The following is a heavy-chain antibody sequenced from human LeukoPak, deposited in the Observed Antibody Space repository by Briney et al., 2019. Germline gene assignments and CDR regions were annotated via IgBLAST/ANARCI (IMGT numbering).Heavy chain of an antibody. V-gene: IGHV6-1*01. D-gene: IGHD1-26*01. Sequence: SQTLSLTCAISGDSVSSNSAAWNWIRQSPSRGLEWLGRTYHRSKWYYDYAVAVKSRISINPDTSKNQFSLQLSSVTPEDTAVYYCARDPVGGSTIFDYWGQGTLVTVSS. CDR3: ARDPVGGSTIFDY. J-gene: IGHJ4*02. CDR1: GDSVSSNSAA. CDR2: TYHRSKWYY.